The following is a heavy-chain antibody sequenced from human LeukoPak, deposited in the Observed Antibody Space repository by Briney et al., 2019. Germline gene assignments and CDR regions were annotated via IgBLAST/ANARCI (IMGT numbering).Heavy chain of an antibody. CDR1: GYTFTGCY. CDR3: ARGRSSGWRSRVPDYFDY. J-gene: IGHJ4*02. D-gene: IGHD6-19*01. V-gene: IGHV1-2*02. Sequence: ASVKVSCKASGYTFTGCYMHWVRQAPGQGLEWMGWINPNSGGTNYAQKFQGRVTMTRDTSISTAYMELSRLRSDDTAVYYGARGRSSGWRSRVPDYFDYWGQGTLVTVSS. CDR2: INPNSGGT.